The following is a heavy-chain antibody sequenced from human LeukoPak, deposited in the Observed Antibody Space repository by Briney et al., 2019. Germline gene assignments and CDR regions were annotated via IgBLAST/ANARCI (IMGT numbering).Heavy chain of an antibody. J-gene: IGHJ4*02. CDR1: EFTFSSCV. CDR3: AGEGPTVTPDGDY. CDR2: ISGSGSSA. V-gene: IGHV3-23*01. D-gene: IGHD4-17*01. Sequence: GGSLRLSCAASEFTFSSCVMSWVRQAPGKGLEWVSTISGSGSSAYYADSVKGRFTVSRDNSKSTLFLQMNSLRAEDTAVYYCAGEGPTVTPDGDYWGQGTLVTVSS.